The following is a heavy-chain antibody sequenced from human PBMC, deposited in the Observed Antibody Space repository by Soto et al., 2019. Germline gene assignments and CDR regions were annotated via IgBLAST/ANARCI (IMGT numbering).Heavy chain of an antibody. D-gene: IGHD2-15*01. CDR2: IIPIPDIT. J-gene: IGHJ4*02. Sequence: QVQLVQSGAEVKKPGSSVKVSCKASVGTFSSHTITWVRQAPGQGLEWMGRIIPIPDITNYAQKLQGSVTTTADKPTDTAYMQLSSLRSGDTAVCFCAREYSRDCCDYWGPGTLVTVSS. V-gene: IGHV1-69*02. CDR1: VGTFSSHT. CDR3: AREYSRDCCDY.